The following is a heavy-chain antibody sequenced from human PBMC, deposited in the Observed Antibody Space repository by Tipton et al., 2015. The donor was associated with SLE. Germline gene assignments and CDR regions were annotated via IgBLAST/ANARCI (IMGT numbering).Heavy chain of an antibody. CDR2: IYYSGPT. CDR1: GGSIRSTDNY. CDR3: ARHDNYYDTTGYPAGGMDV. V-gene: IGHV4-39*07. J-gene: IGHJ6*02. Sequence: TLSLTCSVSGGSIRSTDNYWGWSRQSPGKGLEWIGSIYYSGPTFYKPSLKSRVTISVDTSNKQFSLKLTTVTAADTAVYYCARHDNYYDTTGYPAGGMDVWGQGTTVTVSS. D-gene: IGHD3-22*01.